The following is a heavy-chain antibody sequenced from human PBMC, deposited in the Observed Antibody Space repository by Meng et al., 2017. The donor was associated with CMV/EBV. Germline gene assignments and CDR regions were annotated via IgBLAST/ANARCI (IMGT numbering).Heavy chain of an antibody. V-gene: IGHV3-7*01. D-gene: IGHD2-2*01. J-gene: IGHJ6*02. Sequence: GESLKISCAASGFTFSSYRMSWVRQAPGKGLEWVANIKQDGSEKYYVDSVKGRFTISRDNAKNSLYLQMNSLRAEDTAVYYCARESLDCSSTAPPCVDYYGMDVWGQGTTVTVSS. CDR3: ARESLDCSSTAPPCVDYYGMDV. CDR1: GFTFSSYR. CDR2: IKQDGSEK.